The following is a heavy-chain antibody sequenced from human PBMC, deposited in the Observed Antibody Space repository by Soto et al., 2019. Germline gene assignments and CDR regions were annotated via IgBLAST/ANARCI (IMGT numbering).Heavy chain of an antibody. CDR3: ARSRDGYSFYFYYGMDG. Sequence: GGSLRLSCAASGFTFTSYGMHWLRQAPGKGLEWMALILHDGSAEYYADSVKGRFTISRDNSKNTLYLQMNSLRAEDTAVYYCARSRDGYSFYFYYGMDGWGQGTTVTVSS. CDR2: ILHDGSAE. D-gene: IGHD4-4*01. J-gene: IGHJ6*02. V-gene: IGHV3-30*03. CDR1: GFTFTSYG.